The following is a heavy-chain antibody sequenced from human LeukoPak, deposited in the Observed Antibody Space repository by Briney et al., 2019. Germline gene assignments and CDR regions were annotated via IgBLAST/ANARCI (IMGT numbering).Heavy chain of an antibody. CDR2: IGSVGHST. CDR3: AKDIELSI. CDR1: GXTFSTYA. V-gene: IGHV3-23*01. D-gene: IGHD3-16*02. J-gene: IGHJ3*02. Sequence: GGSLRLSCAASGXTFSTYAMTWVRQAPGKGLEWVSLIGSVGHSTYYGDSVKGRFTISRDNSKNTLSLQMNSLRVEDTAIYYCAKDIELSILGLGTMVTVSS.